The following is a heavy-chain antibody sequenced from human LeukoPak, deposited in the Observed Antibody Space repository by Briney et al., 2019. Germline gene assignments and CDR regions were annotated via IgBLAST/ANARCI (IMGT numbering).Heavy chain of an antibody. Sequence: GGSLRLSCAASGFTFSSYGMHWVRQAPGKGLEWVAVISYDGSNKFYADSAKGRFTISRDNSKNTLYLQMNSLRAEDTAVYYCAKYYYAGSGYSFDSWGQGTLVTVSS. CDR1: GFTFSSYG. V-gene: IGHV3-30*18. J-gene: IGHJ4*02. CDR2: ISYDGSNK. CDR3: AKYYYAGSGYSFDS. D-gene: IGHD3-22*01.